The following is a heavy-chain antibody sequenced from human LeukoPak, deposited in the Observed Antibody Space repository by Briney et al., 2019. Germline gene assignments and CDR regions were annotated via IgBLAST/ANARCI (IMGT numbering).Heavy chain of an antibody. Sequence: GGSLRLSCAVSGFTFSSYWMHWVRQAPGKGLVWVSRINSDGSSTNYADSVKGRFTISRDNAKNTLYLQMNSLRADDTAVYYCARGKYCSGGSCYEYWFDPWGQGTLVTVSS. V-gene: IGHV3-74*01. CDR3: ARGKYCSGGSCYEYWFDP. CDR1: GFTFSSYW. D-gene: IGHD2-15*01. CDR2: INSDGSST. J-gene: IGHJ5*02.